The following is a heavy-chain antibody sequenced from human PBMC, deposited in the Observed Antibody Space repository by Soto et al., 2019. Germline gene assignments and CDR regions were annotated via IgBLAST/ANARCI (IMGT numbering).Heavy chain of an antibody. CDR1: GFTFSNYW. D-gene: IGHD3-10*01. CDR3: ARGYSGSARAY. J-gene: IGHJ4*02. CDR2: ITGDGSST. Sequence: EVPLEESGGGLVQPGGSVRLSCAASGFTFSNYWMYWVRQAPGKGLVWVSRITGDGSSTAYADSVKGRFTISRDNAKNTLYLQMNGLTVEDTAVYYCARGYSGSARAYWGQGTLVTVSS. V-gene: IGHV3-74*01.